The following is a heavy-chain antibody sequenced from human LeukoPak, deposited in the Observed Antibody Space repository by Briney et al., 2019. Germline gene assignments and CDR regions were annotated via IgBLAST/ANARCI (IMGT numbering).Heavy chain of an antibody. CDR2: INHSGST. D-gene: IGHD5-12*01. Sequence: SETLSLTCAVYGGSFSGYYWSWIRQPPGEGLEWIGEINHSGSTNYNPSLKSRVTISVDTSKNQFSLKLSSVTAADTAVYYCARDPSGYDPRWGGYWGQGTLVTVSS. CDR3: ARDPSGYDPRWGGY. CDR1: GGSFSGYY. J-gene: IGHJ4*02. V-gene: IGHV4-34*01.